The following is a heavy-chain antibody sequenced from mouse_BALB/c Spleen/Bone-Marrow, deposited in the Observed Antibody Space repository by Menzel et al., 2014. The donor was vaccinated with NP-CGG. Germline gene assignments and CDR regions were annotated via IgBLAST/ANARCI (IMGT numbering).Heavy chain of an antibody. CDR2: INLSNGGT. V-gene: IGHV1S81*02. CDR3: TRWYYGNYFDY. Sequence: QVQLQQSGAELVKPGASVKLSCKASGYTFTSYYMYWVKQRPGQGLEWIGEINLSNGGTNFNEKFKSKATLTVDKSSSTAYMQLSSLTSEDSAVYYCTRWYYGNYFDYWGQGTTLTVSS. J-gene: IGHJ2*01. CDR1: GYTFTSYY. D-gene: IGHD2-1*01.